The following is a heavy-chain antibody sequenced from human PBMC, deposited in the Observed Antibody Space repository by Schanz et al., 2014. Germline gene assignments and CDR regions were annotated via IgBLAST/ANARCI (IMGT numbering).Heavy chain of an antibody. J-gene: IGHJ6*03. V-gene: IGHV3-23*01. D-gene: IGHD4-17*01. CDR3: ARDGDRFYHNSYMDV. CDR1: GFTFSSYA. CDR2: ISASGGST. Sequence: EGQLLESGGGLIQPGGSLRLSCAASGFTFSSYAMSWVRQAPGKGLEWVSTISASGGSTYYADSVKGRFTISRDNAKNSLYLQMNSLRAEDTAVYYCARDGDRFYHNSYMDVWGKGTTVTVSS.